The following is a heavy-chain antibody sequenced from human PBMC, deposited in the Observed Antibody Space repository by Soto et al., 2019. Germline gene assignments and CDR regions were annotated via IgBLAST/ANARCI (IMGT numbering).Heavy chain of an antibody. CDR2: IYQSGVT. D-gene: IGHD6-19*01. CDR3: AGMPYTSDLRFDP. J-gene: IGHJ5*02. CDR1: GDSYSISTYS. V-gene: IGHV4-30-2*01. Sequence: SETLSLTCNMSGDSYSISTYSWSWIRQPPGKALQWIGFIYQSGVTSYNPSLASRVSISLDRSNNQCSLKLKSVTAADTAVYFCAGMPYTSDLRFDPWGPGTLVTVSS.